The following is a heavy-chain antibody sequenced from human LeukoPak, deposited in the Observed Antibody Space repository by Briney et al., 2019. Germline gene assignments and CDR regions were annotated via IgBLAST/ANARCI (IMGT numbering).Heavy chain of an antibody. CDR2: INPNSGGT. Sequence: ASVKVSCKASGYTFTGYYMHWVRQAPGQGLEWMGWINPNSGGTSYAQKFQGRVTKTRDTSISTAYMELSRLRSDDTAVYYCARDYYYGSVSPSQPYDYWGQGTLVTVSS. CDR1: GYTFTGYY. J-gene: IGHJ4*02. V-gene: IGHV1-2*02. D-gene: IGHD3-10*01. CDR3: ARDYYYGSVSPSQPYDY.